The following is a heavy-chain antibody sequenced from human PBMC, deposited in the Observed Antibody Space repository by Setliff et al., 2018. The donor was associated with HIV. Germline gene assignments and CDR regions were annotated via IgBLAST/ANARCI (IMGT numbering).Heavy chain of an antibody. V-gene: IGHV4-39*07. CDR1: GGSLSSTTYY. D-gene: IGHD3-10*01. CDR3: ERSGPVWFGEPPYYFDS. Sequence: SETLSLTCTVSGGSLSSTTYYWGWIRQPPGKGLEWIGIIDYSGNTYYNPPLKSRITISVDTSKNQFSLKLSSVTAADTAVYYCERSGPVWFGEPPYYFDSWGLGTLVTVSS. CDR2: IDYSGNT. J-gene: IGHJ4*02.